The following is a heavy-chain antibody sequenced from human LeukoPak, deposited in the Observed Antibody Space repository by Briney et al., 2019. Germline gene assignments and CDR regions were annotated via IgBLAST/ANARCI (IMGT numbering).Heavy chain of an antibody. CDR1: GGSISSYY. Sequence: PSETLSLTCTVSGGSISSYYWSWIRQPPGKGLEWIGYIYYTGSTNYNPSLKSRVTISLDTSKNQFSLKLSSVTAADTAVYYCASNTHYIDSSGLPGDYWGQGTLVTVSS. J-gene: IGHJ4*02. D-gene: IGHD3-22*01. V-gene: IGHV4-59*12. CDR2: IYYTGST. CDR3: ASNTHYIDSSGLPGDY.